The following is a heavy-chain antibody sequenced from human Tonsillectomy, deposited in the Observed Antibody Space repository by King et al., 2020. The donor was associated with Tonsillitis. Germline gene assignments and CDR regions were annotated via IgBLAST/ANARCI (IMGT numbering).Heavy chain of an antibody. CDR1: GFTFDDYA. V-gene: IGHV3-9*01. CDR2: ISGNGVYI. J-gene: IGHJ6*02. CDR3: ANAQTTMLVPGGMVC. D-gene: IGHD3-22*01. Sequence: VQLVESGGGLVQPGRSLILSCAASGFTFDDYAMNWVRQAPGKGLEWVSGISGNGVYIAYADSVKGRFTISRDNAKKSLYLQMNSLRAEDTALYYCANAQTTMLVPGGMVCWGQGTTVTVSS.